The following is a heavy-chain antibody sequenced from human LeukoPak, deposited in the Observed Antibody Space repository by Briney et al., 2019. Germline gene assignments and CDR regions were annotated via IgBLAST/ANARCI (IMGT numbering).Heavy chain of an antibody. J-gene: IGHJ4*02. CDR2: IYYSGST. D-gene: IGHD3-22*01. Sequence: PSETLSLPCTVSGGSISGYYWNWIRQPPGKGLEWIGYIYYSGSTNYNPSLKTRVTISVDRSKNQFSLKLNSVTAADTAVYYCARYYFDSGGYYHLDYWGQGTLVTVSS. V-gene: IGHV4-59*01. CDR1: GGSISGYY. CDR3: ARYYFDSGGYYHLDY.